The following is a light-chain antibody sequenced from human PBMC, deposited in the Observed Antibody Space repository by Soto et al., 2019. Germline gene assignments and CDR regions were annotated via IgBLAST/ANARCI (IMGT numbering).Light chain of an antibody. CDR1: SSDVGGYNY. J-gene: IGLJ2*01. V-gene: IGLV2-14*01. CDR3: SSYTSSSTLDVV. Sequence: QSALTQPASVSGSPGQSITISCTGTSSDVGGYNYVSWYQQHPGKAPKLIIYDVSNRPSGVSNRFSGSKSGNTASLTISGPQAEDEADYYCSSYTSSSTLDVVFGGGTKVTVL. CDR2: DVS.